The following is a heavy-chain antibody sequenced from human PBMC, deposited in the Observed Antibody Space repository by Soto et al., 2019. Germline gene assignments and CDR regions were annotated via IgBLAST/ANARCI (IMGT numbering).Heavy chain of an antibody. CDR3: AYSWVVTCSGISCHDLDAFDI. CDR1: GFSLSTSGVG. Sequence: QITLKESGPTLVKPTQTLTLTCTFSGFSLSTSGVGVGWIRQPPGKALEWLALIYWEDDKHYSPSLKTRLTITKDPSKTQVVLTMTNIDPVYTATYYCAYSWVVTCSGISCHDLDAFDIWGQGTLVTVSS. J-gene: IGHJ3*02. D-gene: IGHD2-15*01. V-gene: IGHV2-5*02. CDR2: IYWEDDK.